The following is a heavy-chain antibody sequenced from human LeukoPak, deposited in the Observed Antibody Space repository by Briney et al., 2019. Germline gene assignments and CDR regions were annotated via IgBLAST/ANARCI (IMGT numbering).Heavy chain of an antibody. J-gene: IGHJ6*03. CDR1: GYSISSGYY. V-gene: IGHV4-38-2*02. Sequence: SETLSLTCTVSGYSISSGYYWGWIRHPPGKGLEWIGSIYHSGSTYYNPSLKSRVTISVDTSKNQFSLKLSSVTAADTAVYYCASPGYCSSNSCYYYYMDVWGKGTTVTVSS. CDR3: ASPGYCSSNSCYYYYMDV. CDR2: IYHSGST. D-gene: IGHD2-2*01.